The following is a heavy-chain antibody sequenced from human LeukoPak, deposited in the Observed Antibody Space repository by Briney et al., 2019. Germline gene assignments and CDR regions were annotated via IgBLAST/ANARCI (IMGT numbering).Heavy chain of an antibody. CDR1: GFRFSDYY. Sequence: PGGSLRLSCAASGFRFSDYYMSWIRQAPGKGLEWISYISGSGDNNYYAGPVKGLFTIFRDYSKHSLFLQLSSLTPDAAAVYYCARAGGLYHSENHYDVNYWGQGTLVTVSS. D-gene: IGHD3-16*01. V-gene: IGHV3-11*04. J-gene: IGHJ4*02. CDR3: ARAGGLYHSENHYDVNY. CDR2: ISGSGDNN.